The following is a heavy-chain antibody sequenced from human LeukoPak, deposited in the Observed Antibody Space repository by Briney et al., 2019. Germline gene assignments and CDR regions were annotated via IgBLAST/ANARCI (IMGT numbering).Heavy chain of an antibody. CDR2: INPNSGGT. V-gene: IGHV1-2*02. CDR3: ARVEGPGYYYYMDV. D-gene: IGHD5-24*01. CDR1: GYTFTGYY. Sequence: ASVKVSCKASGYTFTGYYMHWVRQAPGQGLEWMGWINPNSGGTNYAQKFQGRVTMTRDTSISTAYMELSRLRSDDTAVYYCARVEGPGYYYYMDVWGKGTTVTVSS. J-gene: IGHJ6*03.